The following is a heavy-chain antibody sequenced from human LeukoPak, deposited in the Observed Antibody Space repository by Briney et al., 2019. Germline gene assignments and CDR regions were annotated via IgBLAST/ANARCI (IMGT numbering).Heavy chain of an antibody. D-gene: IGHD1-26*01. Sequence: PSETLSLTCTVSGVSISSYYWSWIRQPAGKGLDWIGRIYTSGSTNYNPSLKSQVTMSVDTSKNQCSLKLSSVTAADTAVYYCARESTAFGATHYIVYYFDYWGQGTLVTVSS. CDR3: ARESTAFGATHYIVYYFDY. CDR2: IYTSGST. J-gene: IGHJ4*02. V-gene: IGHV4-4*07. CDR1: GVSISSYY.